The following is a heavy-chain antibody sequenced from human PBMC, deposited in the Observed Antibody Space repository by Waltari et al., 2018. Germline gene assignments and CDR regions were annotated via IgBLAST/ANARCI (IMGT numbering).Heavy chain of an antibody. Sequence: EVQLVESGGGLVQPGGSLRLSCAASGFTFSSSAMNWVRQAPGKGLEWVSYISSSGTTIYYADSVRGRFTISRDNAKNSLYLQMNSLRAEDTAVYYCARPKGGYDSSGYYPTPFDYWGQGTLVTVSS. CDR2: ISSSGTTI. V-gene: IGHV3-48*03. CDR3: ARPKGGYDSSGYYPTPFDY. J-gene: IGHJ4*02. CDR1: GFTFSSSA. D-gene: IGHD3-22*01.